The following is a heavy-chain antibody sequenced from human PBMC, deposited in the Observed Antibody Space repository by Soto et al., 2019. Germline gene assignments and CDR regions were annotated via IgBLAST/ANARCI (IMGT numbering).Heavy chain of an antibody. CDR2: ISHFFGTT. Sequence: QVHLVQSGADGRKSGSSVRVSCTASGGGTLSNDAISWVRQAPGQGLEWLGRISHFFGTTDSSQSFHGRLTMTADASTGTGYMDLRSLKSDDTAVYYCAREVVTETTWGSFDSWGQGTLVTVSS. CDR1: GGGTLSNDA. V-gene: IGHV1-69*01. D-gene: IGHD2-21*02. CDR3: AREVVTETTWGSFDS. J-gene: IGHJ4*02.